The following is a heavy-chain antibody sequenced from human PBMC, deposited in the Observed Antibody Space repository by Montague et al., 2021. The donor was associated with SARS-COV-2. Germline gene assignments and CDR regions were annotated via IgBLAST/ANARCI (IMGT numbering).Heavy chain of an antibody. V-gene: IGHV4-39*01. J-gene: IGHJ3*02. Sequence: SETLSLTCTVSGGSISSRSYYWVWLRPPPGQGLEWIGSINYSGNTYHNPSLQSPITISVDTSKNSFSLKLSSVAAAATAVYYCARLRGDDGGTYDTFDIWGQGTMVTVSS. CDR1: GGSISSRSYY. CDR3: ARLRGDDGGTYDTFDI. D-gene: IGHD4-23*01. CDR2: INYSGNT.